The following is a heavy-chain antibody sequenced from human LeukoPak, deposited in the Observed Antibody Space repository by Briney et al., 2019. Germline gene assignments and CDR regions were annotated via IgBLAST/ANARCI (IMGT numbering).Heavy chain of an antibody. Sequence: GGSLRLSCAASGFSLSSYSFNWVRQAPGRGLEWVSYINSRNTSIYYSDSVKGRFTISRDNARNSLYLQMNNLRAEDTGVYYCTRDPSSSPPFYFYYYYMDVWGKGTTVTVSS. D-gene: IGHD6-6*01. J-gene: IGHJ6*03. CDR1: GFSLSSYS. CDR3: TRDPSSSPPFYFYYYYMDV. V-gene: IGHV3-48*01. CDR2: INSRNTSI.